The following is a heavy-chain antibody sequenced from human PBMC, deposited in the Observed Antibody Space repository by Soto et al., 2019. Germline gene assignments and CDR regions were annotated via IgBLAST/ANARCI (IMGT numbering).Heavy chain of an antibody. CDR2: IYYSGST. J-gene: IGHJ6*03. D-gene: IGHD4-4*01. CDR3: ARLFTVTTGKIYYYYYYMDV. CDR1: GGSISSSSYY. Sequence: SETLSLTCTVSGGSISSSSYYWGWIRQPPGKGLEWIGSIYYSGSTYYNPSLKSRVTISVDTSKNQFSLKLSSVTAAATAVYYCARLFTVTTGKIYYYYYYMDVWGKGTTVTVSS. V-gene: IGHV4-39*01.